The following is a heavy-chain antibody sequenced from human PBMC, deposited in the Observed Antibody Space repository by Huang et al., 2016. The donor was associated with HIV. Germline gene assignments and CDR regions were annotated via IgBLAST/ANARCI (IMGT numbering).Heavy chain of an antibody. CDR3: ARVRCSGGYCYGWFDT. CDR1: GASVSSSSSA. Sequence: QVQLQQSGPGLVRPSQTLSLTCAISGASVSSSSSAWNWIRQSPSRGLEWLGRTDYRAKWNNDFAPSVRTRMTINPDTSKNPCSLRLNSVTPDDAAVYYCARVRCSGGYCYGWFDTWGQGILVTVSS. J-gene: IGHJ5*02. CDR2: TDYRAKWNN. V-gene: IGHV6-1*01. D-gene: IGHD2-15*01.